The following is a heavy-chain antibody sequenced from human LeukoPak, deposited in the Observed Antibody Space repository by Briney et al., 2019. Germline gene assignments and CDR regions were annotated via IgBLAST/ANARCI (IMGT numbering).Heavy chain of an antibody. V-gene: IGHV5-10-1*01. Sequence: GESLRISCKGSGYSFTSYWISGVRQMPGKGLEWMGRIDPSDSYTNYSPSFQGHVTISADKSISTAYLQWSSLKASDTAMYYCARHLYSSSWYPYYYYGMDVWGKGTTVTVSS. D-gene: IGHD6-13*01. CDR3: ARHLYSSSWYPYYYYGMDV. CDR1: GYSFTSYW. J-gene: IGHJ6*04. CDR2: IDPSDSYT.